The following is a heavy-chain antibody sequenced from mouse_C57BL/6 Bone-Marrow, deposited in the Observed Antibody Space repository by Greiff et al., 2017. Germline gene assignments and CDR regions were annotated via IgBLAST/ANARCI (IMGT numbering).Heavy chain of an antibody. CDR2: IYPGDGDT. J-gene: IGHJ3*01. V-gene: IGHV1-80*01. CDR1: GYAFSSYW. D-gene: IGHD2-4*01. Sequence: QVQLKESGAELVKPGASVKISCKASGYAFSSYWMNWVKQRPGKGLEWIGQIYPGDGDTNYNDKVKGQATLTADKSSSTAYMQLSSLTSEDAAVYFCARYDCDEGFAYWGQGTMVTVSA. CDR3: ARYDCDEGFAY.